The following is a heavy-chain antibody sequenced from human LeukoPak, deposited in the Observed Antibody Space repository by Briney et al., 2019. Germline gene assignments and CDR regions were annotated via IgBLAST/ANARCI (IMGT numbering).Heavy chain of an antibody. V-gene: IGHV4-31*03. CDR3: ARDGRYYDSSGQGAS. Sequence: SQTLSLTCTVSGGSISSGNHYWSWIRQHPERGLEWIGFIHYSGSTYYKPSLRSRVTISIDTSKNQFSLNIIFVTAADTAVYYCARDGRYYDSSGQGASWGQGTLVTVSS. CDR2: IHYSGST. D-gene: IGHD3-22*01. J-gene: IGHJ5*02. CDR1: GGSISSGNHY.